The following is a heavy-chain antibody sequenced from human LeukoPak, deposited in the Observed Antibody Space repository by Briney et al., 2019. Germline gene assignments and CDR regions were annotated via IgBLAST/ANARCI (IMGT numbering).Heavy chain of an antibody. CDR3: ARDSGDYYDSSGYYY. CDR2: IIPILGIA. V-gene: IGHV1-69*04. D-gene: IGHD3-22*01. CDR1: GGTFSSYA. Sequence: ASVKVSCKASGGTFSSYAVSWVRQAPGQGLEWMGMIIPILGIANYAQKFQGRVTITADKSTSTAYMELSSLRSEDTAVYYCARDSGDYYDSSGYYYWGQGTLVTVSS. J-gene: IGHJ4*02.